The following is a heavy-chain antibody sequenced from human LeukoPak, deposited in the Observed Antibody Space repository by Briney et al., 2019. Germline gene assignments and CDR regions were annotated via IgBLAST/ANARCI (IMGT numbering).Heavy chain of an antibody. J-gene: IGHJ6*02. CDR1: GYTFTSYG. D-gene: IGHD3-22*01. V-gene: IGHV1-18*01. Sequence: ASVKVSCKAPGYTFTSYGISWVRQAPGQGLEWMGWISAYNGNTNYAQKLQGRVTMTTDTSTSTAYMELRSLRSDDTAVYYCARDSYYYDSSGYYAGYYYYGMDVWGQGTTVTVSS. CDR3: ARDSYYYDSSGYYAGYYYYGMDV. CDR2: ISAYNGNT.